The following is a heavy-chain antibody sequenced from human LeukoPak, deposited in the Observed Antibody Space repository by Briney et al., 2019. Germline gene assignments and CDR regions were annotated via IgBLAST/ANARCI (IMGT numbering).Heavy chain of an antibody. CDR1: GGSISTYY. J-gene: IGHJ5*02. Sequence: PSETLSLTCTVSGGSISTYYWSWIRQPAGKGLEWIGRVYPSGRTSYNPSLESRVTMSVDTSKKQFSLKLRSVTAADTAVYYCASGGRISAANWFNPWGQGTLVTVSS. CDR3: ASGGRISAANWFNP. D-gene: IGHD6-13*01. CDR2: VYPSGRT. V-gene: IGHV4-4*07.